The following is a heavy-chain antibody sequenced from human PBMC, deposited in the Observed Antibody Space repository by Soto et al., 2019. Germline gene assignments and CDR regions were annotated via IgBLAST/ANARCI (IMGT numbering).Heavy chain of an antibody. CDR2: ISGRGGST. CDR3: ATDRGSSGWYRFDP. J-gene: IGHJ5*02. D-gene: IGHD6-19*01. V-gene: IGHV3-23*01. Sequence: EVQLLESGGGFVQPGGSLRLSCAASGFTFSSYAMSWVRQSPGKGPEWVSAISGRGGSTYYADSVKGRFTISRDNSKNTLYLQMNSLRAEDTAVYYCATDRGSSGWYRFDPWVQGTLVTVSS. CDR1: GFTFSSYA.